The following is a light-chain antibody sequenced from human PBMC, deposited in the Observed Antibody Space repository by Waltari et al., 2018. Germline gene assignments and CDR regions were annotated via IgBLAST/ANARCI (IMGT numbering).Light chain of an antibody. J-gene: IGLJ3*02. CDR2: KDS. CDR3: QSADGSGTWV. Sequence: SYELTQPPSVSVSPGQTARTTCSGDALPKQYAYWYQQKPGQAPVLVIYKDSERPSGIPERFSGSSSGTTVTLTISGVQAEDEADYYCQSADGSGTWVFGGGTKLTVL. CDR1: ALPKQY. V-gene: IGLV3-25*03.